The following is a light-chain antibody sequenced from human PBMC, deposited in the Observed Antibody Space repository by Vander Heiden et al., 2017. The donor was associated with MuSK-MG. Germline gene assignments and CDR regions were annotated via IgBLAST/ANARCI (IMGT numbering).Light chain of an antibody. CDR2: DVS. CDR3: CSYAGSYTSYV. Sequence: QSALPQPRSVSGPPRQPVPISCTGTRSDVGGYNYVSWYQQHPGKAPKLMIYDVSKRPSGVPDRFSGSKSGTTASLTISGLQAEDEADYYCCSYAGSYTSYVFGTGTKVTVL. V-gene: IGLV2-11*01. CDR1: RSDVGGYNY. J-gene: IGLJ1*01.